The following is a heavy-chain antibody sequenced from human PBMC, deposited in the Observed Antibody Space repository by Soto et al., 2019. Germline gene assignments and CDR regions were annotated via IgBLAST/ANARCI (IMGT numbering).Heavy chain of an antibody. Sequence: DVQLVESGGGLVQPGRSLRLSCAASGFTFADYGMHWVRKAPGKGLEWVSGITWNSGSIDYADSVKGRFTISRDNAKNSLYLQMNSLRAEDTALYYCAKDILWGGSEDHYYYGMDVWGQGTTVTVSS. CDR1: GFTFADYG. CDR2: ITWNSGSI. J-gene: IGHJ6*02. D-gene: IGHD1-26*01. CDR3: AKDILWGGSEDHYYYGMDV. V-gene: IGHV3-9*01.